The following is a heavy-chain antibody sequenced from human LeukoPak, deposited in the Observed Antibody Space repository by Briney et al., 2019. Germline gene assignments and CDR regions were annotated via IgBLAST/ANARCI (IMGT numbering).Heavy chain of an antibody. Sequence: GGSLRLSCAASGFTFSSYWMHWVRQAPGKGLVWVSRINSDGSSTSYADSVKGRFTISRDNAKNSLYLQMNSLRAEDTAVYYCARDFKDYYDSSGYYAFDYWGQGTLVTVSS. D-gene: IGHD3-22*01. CDR1: GFTFSSYW. CDR2: INSDGSST. J-gene: IGHJ4*02. V-gene: IGHV3-74*01. CDR3: ARDFKDYYDSSGYYAFDY.